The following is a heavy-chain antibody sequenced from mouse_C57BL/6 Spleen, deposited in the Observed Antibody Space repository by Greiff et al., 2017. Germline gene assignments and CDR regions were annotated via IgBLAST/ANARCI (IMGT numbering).Heavy chain of an antibody. J-gene: IGHJ4*01. CDR3: ARDGTRHYAMDY. CDR1: GYAFSSSW. V-gene: IGHV1-82*01. Sequence: QVQLQQSGPELVKPGASVKISCKASGYAFSSSWMNWVQQRPGKGLEWIGRIYPGDGDTNYNGKFKGKATLTADKSSSTAYMQLSSLTSEDSAVXVCARDGTRHYAMDYWGQGTSVTVSS. CDR2: IYPGDGDT. D-gene: IGHD4-1*01.